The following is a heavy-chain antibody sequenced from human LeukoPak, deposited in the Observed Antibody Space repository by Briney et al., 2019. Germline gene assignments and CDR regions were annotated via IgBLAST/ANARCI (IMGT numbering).Heavy chain of an antibody. CDR3: ARAQGHTNFDY. CDR2: IIPILGIA. V-gene: IGHV1-69*02. CDR1: GGTFSSYT. Sequence: SVKVSCKASGGTFSSYTISWVRQAPGQGLEWMGRIIPILGIANYAQKFQGRVTITADKSTSTAYMELSSLRSEDTAVYYCARAQGHTNFDYWGQGTLVTASS. D-gene: IGHD2-21*01. J-gene: IGHJ4*02.